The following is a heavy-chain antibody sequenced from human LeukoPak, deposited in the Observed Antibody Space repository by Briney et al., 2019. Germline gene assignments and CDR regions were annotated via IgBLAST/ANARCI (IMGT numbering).Heavy chain of an antibody. V-gene: IGHV3-30-3*01. Sequence: PGGSLGLSCAASGFTFSSYAMHWVRQAPGKGLEWVAVISYDGSNNYYADSVKGRFTISRDNSKNTLYLQMNSLRAEDTAVYYCARAVVVPAATSHDYWGQGTLVTVSS. CDR1: GFTFSSYA. CDR3: ARAVVVPAATSHDY. J-gene: IGHJ4*02. CDR2: ISYDGSNN. D-gene: IGHD2-2*01.